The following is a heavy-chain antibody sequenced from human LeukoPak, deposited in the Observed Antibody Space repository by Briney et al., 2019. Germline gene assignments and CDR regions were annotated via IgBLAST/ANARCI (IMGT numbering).Heavy chain of an antibody. V-gene: IGHV1-18*01. CDR1: GYSFSNFG. D-gene: IGHD1-1*01. Sequence: GASVTVSCTASGYSFSNFGISWVRQAPGQGLEWVAWIIAVTGITNYAQKFQGRVTVTTDTSTSTAYMELRGLRSDDTAVYYCARDNDHGTFQAENYWGPGTLVTVSS. J-gene: IGHJ4*02. CDR3: ARDNDHGTFQAENY. CDR2: IIAVTGIT.